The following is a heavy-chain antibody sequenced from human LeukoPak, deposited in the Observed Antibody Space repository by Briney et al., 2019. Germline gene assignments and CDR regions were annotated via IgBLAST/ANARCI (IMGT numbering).Heavy chain of an antibody. CDR1: GFTFSSYW. J-gene: IGHJ6*03. V-gene: IGHV3-74*01. CDR2: INSDGSST. D-gene: IGHD3-10*01. Sequence: PGGSLRLSCAASGFTFSSYWMHWVRQAPGKGLVWVSRINSDGSSTSYADSVKGRLTISRDNSKNTLYPQMNSLRAEDTAVYYCAKDGVRGVINPPYGYYYYYMDVWGKGTTVTVSS. CDR3: AKDGVRGVINPPYGYYYYYMDV.